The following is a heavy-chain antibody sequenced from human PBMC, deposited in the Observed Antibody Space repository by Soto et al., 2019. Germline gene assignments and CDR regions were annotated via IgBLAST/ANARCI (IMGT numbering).Heavy chain of an antibody. CDR2: FDPEDGET. D-gene: IGHD3-10*01. Sequence: ASVKVSCKVSGYTLTELSMHWVRQAPGKRLELMGGFDPEDGETIYVQKFQGRVTMTEDTSTDTAYMELSSLRSEDTAVYYCATDMGVAYYGSGTSPNFDYWGQGTLVTVSS. V-gene: IGHV1-24*01. J-gene: IGHJ4*02. CDR1: GYTLTELS. CDR3: ATDMGVAYYGSGTSPNFDY.